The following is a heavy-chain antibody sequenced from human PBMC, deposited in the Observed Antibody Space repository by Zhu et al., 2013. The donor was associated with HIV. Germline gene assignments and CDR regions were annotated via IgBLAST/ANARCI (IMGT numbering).Heavy chain of an antibody. V-gene: IGHV1-69*01. CDR1: GGTFSSYA. CDR3: ASHPLGVRGVMGHFDY. Sequence: QVQLVQSGAEVKKPGSSVKVSCKASGGTFSSYAISWVRQAPGQGLEWMGGIIPIFGTANYAQKFQGRVTITADESTSTAYMELSSLRSEDTAVYYCASHPLGVRGVMGHFDYWGQGTLVTVSS. CDR2: IIPIFGTA. J-gene: IGHJ4*02. D-gene: IGHD3-10*01.